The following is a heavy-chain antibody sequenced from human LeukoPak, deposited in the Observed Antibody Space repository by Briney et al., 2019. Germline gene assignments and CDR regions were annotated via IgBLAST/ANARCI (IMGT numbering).Heavy chain of an antibody. J-gene: IGHJ4*02. V-gene: IGHV7-4-1*02. CDR1: GYTFTTYS. CDR3: ATDYGDSRYYFDY. D-gene: IGHD4-17*01. CDR2: INTNTGNP. Sequence: ASVKVSCKTSGYTFTTYSMNWVRQAPGQGLEWMGWINTNTGNPTYAQGFTGRFVFSLDTSVSTAYLQISSLKPEDTAVYYCATDYGDSRYYFDYWGQGTLVTVSS.